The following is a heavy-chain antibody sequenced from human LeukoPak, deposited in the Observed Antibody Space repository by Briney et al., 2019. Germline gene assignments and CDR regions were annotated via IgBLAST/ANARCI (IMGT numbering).Heavy chain of an antibody. J-gene: IGHJ4*02. CDR3: ARAGTTVTTFNY. D-gene: IGHD4-17*01. Sequence: PGGSLRLSCAASEFTFSRYAMSWVRQAPGKGLEWVANIKQDGSEKYYVDSVKGRFTISRDNAKNSLYLQMNSLRVEDTAVYYCARAGTTVTTFNYWGQGTLVTVSS. CDR2: IKQDGSEK. V-gene: IGHV3-7*03. CDR1: EFTFSRYA.